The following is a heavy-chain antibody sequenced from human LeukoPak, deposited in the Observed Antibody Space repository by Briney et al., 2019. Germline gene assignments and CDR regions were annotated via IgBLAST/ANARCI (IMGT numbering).Heavy chain of an antibody. J-gene: IGHJ6*04. D-gene: IGHD5-12*01. Sequence: GGSLRLSCAASGFTFSDYYMSWIRQAPGKGREWVSYISSSSSYTNYADSVKGRFTISRDNAKNSLYLQMNSLRAEDTAVYYCARHYVDIVATNYYYYGMDVWGKGTTVTVSS. V-gene: IGHV3-11*06. CDR2: ISSSSSYT. CDR3: ARHYVDIVATNYYYYGMDV. CDR1: GFTFSDYY.